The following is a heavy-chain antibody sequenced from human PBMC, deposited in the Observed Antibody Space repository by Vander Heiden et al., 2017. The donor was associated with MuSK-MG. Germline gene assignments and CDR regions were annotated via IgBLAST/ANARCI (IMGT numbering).Heavy chain of an antibody. V-gene: IGHV1-8*01. CDR3: ATDIAALGTFDS. J-gene: IGHJ4*02. D-gene: IGHD6-13*01. CDR2: MNPNSGNT. Sequence: QVQLVQSGAEVKKPGASVKVSCKASGYTFTGYDINWVRQATGQGLEWMGWMNPNSGNTDYAQKFQGRVTMTTNTSISTAYMELSSLRSEDTAVYYCATDIAALGTFDSWGQGTLVTVSS. CDR1: GYTFTGYD.